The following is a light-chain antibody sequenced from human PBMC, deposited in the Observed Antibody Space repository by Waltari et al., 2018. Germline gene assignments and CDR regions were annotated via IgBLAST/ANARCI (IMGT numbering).Light chain of an antibody. V-gene: IGKV1-12*01. J-gene: IGKJ4*01. CDR2: EAS. CDR1: QCISSW. CDR3: QQYHTVPLT. Sequence: DIQMTQSTSSLSASVGDRVTITCRTSQCISSWLAWYQQEPGKDPNLLIYEASSLQSGVPPRFSGSGSGTDFTLTISSLQPEDFATYYCQQYHTVPLTFGGGTKVEIK.